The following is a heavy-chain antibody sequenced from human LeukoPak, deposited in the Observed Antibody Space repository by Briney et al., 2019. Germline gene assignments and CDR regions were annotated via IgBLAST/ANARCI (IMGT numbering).Heavy chain of an antibody. CDR2: ITHDGSNK. V-gene: IGHV3-30-3*01. D-gene: IGHD2-21*01. CDR3: ARDLLDCGGPKCSDY. Sequence: GGSLRLSCAASGFTFENYRMHWARQAPGKGLEWVSLITHDGSNKYYADSVKGRFTISRDNSKSTAHLQMSSLRTEDTAVYYCARDLLDCGGPKCSDYGGQGTLVTVSS. J-gene: IGHJ4*02. CDR1: GFTFENYR.